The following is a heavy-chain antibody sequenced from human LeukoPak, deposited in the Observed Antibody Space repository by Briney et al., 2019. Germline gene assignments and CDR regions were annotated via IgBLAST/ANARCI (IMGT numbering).Heavy chain of an antibody. J-gene: IGHJ4*02. CDR2: IYYSGST. CDR1: GGSISSYY. Sequence: PSETLSLTCTVSGGSISSYYWSWIRQPPGKGLEWIGYIYYSGSTYYNPSLKSRVTISVDTSKNQFSLKLSSVTAADTAVYYCARFRGRYLDYWGQGTLVTVSS. CDR3: ARFRGRYLDY. D-gene: IGHD5-12*01. V-gene: IGHV4-59*12.